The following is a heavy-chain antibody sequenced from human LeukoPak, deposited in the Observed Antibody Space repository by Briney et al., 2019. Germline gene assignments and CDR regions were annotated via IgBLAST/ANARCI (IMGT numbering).Heavy chain of an antibody. CDR1: GFTVSSNY. D-gene: IGHD6-19*01. Sequence: GGSLRLSCAASGFTVSSNYMSWVRQAPGKGLEWVSVIYRGGSTDYADSVKGRFTISRDNSKNTLYLQMNSLRAEDTAVYYCARDWIAVAGTIEYWGQGTLVTVSS. J-gene: IGHJ4*02. CDR2: IYRGGST. CDR3: ARDWIAVAGTIEY. V-gene: IGHV3-53*01.